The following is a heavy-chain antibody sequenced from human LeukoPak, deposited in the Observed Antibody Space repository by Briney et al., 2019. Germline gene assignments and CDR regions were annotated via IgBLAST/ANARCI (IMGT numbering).Heavy chain of an antibody. V-gene: IGHV4-34*01. CDR3: ARHFKEAAAGNFDC. Sequence: PSETLSLTCAVYGGSFSGYYWSWIRQPPGKGLEWIGEINHSGSTNYNPSLKSRVTISVDTSKNQFSLKLSSVTAADTAVYYCARHFKEAAAGNFDCWGQGTLVTVSS. CDR2: INHSGST. CDR1: GGSFSGYY. D-gene: IGHD6-13*01. J-gene: IGHJ4*02.